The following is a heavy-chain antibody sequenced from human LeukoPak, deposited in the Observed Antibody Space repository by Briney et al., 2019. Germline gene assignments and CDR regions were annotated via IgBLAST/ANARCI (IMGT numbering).Heavy chain of an antibody. V-gene: IGHV1-46*01. CDR2: INPSGSST. CDR1: GYSFTSYY. CDR3: ARDNSVGETAWWFDP. D-gene: IGHD1-26*01. J-gene: IGHJ5*02. Sequence: ASVKVSCKASGYSFTSYYMHWVRQAPGQGLEWMGLINPSGSSTTYAQKFQGSVTMTRDMFTSTDYMELTSLTPDDTAVYYCARDNSVGETAWWFDPWGQGTLVTVSS.